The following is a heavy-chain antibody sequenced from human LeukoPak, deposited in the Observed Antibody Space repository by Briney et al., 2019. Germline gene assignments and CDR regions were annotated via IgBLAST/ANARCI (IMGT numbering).Heavy chain of an antibody. V-gene: IGHV1-69*05. CDR2: IIPIFGTA. D-gene: IGHD4-23*01. CDR3: ARWGVDYGGNSASWFDP. J-gene: IGHJ5*02. CDR1: GGTFSSYA. Sequence: SVKVSCKASGGTFSSYAISWVRQAPGQGLEWMGWIIPIFGTANYAQKFQGRVTITTDESTSTAYMELSSLRSEDTAVYYCARWGVDYGGNSASWFDPWGQGTLVTVSS.